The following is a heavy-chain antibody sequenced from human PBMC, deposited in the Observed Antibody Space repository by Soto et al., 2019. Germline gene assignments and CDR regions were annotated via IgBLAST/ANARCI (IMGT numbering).Heavy chain of an antibody. CDR2: ISAYNGNT. Sequence: GASVKVSCKASGYTFTSYGISWVRQAPGQGLEWMGWISAYNGNTNYAQKLQGRVTMTTDTSTSTAYMELRSLRSDDTAVYYCARLPYYYDSSGYLIHWGQGTLVTVSS. D-gene: IGHD3-22*01. J-gene: IGHJ4*02. V-gene: IGHV1-18*04. CDR1: GYTFTSYG. CDR3: ARLPYYYDSSGYLIH.